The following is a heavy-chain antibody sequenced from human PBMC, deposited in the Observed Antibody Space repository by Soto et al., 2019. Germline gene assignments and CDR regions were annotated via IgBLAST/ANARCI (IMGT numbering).Heavy chain of an antibody. V-gene: IGHV1-46*01. CDR1: GYTFTSYY. CDR2: ISPSGGST. D-gene: IGHD3-22*01. J-gene: IGHJ4*02. Sequence: ASVKVSCKASGYTFTSYYMHWVRQAPGQGLEWMGIISPSGGSTSYAQKFQGRVTMTRDTSTSTVYMELSSLRAEDTAVYYCARDRVPSDYDSSGYAHWGQGTLVTVSS. CDR3: ARDRVPSDYDSSGYAH.